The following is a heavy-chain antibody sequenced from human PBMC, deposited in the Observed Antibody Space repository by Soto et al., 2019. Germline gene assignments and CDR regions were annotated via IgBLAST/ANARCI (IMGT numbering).Heavy chain of an antibody. V-gene: IGHV5-51*01. CDR2: IYPGDSDT. CDR1: GYSFTSYW. J-gene: IGHJ3*02. Sequence: GGSLRLSCKGSGYSFTSYWIGWVRQMPGKGLEWMGIIYPGDSDTRYSPSFQGQVTISADKSISTAYLQWSSLKASDTAMYYCARQAYDFWSGYFQNAFDIWGQGTMVTVSS. CDR3: ARQAYDFWSGYFQNAFDI. D-gene: IGHD3-3*01.